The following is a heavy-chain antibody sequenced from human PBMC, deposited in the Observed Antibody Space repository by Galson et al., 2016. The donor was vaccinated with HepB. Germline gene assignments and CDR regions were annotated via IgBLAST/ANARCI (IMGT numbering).Heavy chain of an antibody. V-gene: IGHV5-51*01. D-gene: IGHD3-16*01. CDR1: GYSFSNSW. CDR2: IYPGDSDT. Sequence: QSGAEVKKPGESLKISCQGSGYSFSNSWIGWVRQMPGKGLEWMGIIYPGDSDTRYSPSFQGQVTISADKSISTAYLQWSSLKASDTDMYYCPRLRGSVVLASTDRDFDYGGQGTLVTVAS. CDR3: PRLRGSVVLASTDRDFDY. J-gene: IGHJ4*02.